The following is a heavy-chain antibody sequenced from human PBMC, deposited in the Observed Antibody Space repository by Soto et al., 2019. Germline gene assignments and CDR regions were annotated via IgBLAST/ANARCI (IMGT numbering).Heavy chain of an antibody. CDR3: ARAPKHYDSSTGGSWFDH. CDR1: GGTFSSYA. Sequence: SVKVSCKASGGTFSSYAISWARQAPGQGLEWMGGIIPIFGTANYAQKFQGRVTITADESTSTAYMELSSLRSEDTAVYYCARAPKHYDSSTGGSWFDHWGQGTLVTVSS. V-gene: IGHV1-69*13. J-gene: IGHJ5*02. D-gene: IGHD3-22*01. CDR2: IIPIFGTA.